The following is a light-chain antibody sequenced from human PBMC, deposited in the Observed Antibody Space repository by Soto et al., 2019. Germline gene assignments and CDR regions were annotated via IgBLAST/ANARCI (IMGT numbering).Light chain of an antibody. CDR1: SSNIGAGFD. CDR2: AST. V-gene: IGLV1-40*01. CDR3: AVWDDSLNGYV. J-gene: IGLJ1*01. Sequence: QSVLTQPPSVSGAPGQRVTISCSGNSSNIGAGFDVHWYQQLPGAAPKLLIYASTNRPSGVPDRFSGSKSDTSASLAITGLQIDDEADYYCAVWDDSLNGYVFGTGTKLTVL.